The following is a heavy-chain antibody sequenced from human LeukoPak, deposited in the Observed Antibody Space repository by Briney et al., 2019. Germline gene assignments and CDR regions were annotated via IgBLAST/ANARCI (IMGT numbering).Heavy chain of an antibody. CDR1: GFTFSSYS. V-gene: IGHV3-21*01. CDR3: ARRTNYDFDC. J-gene: IGHJ4*02. CDR2: ISSSSSYI. D-gene: IGHD2-8*01. Sequence: GGSLRLSCAASGFTFSSYSMNWVRQAPGKGLEWVSSISSSSSYIYYADSVKGRFTISRDNAKNSLFLQINSLRAEDTAIYYCARRTNYDFDCWGQGTLVAVSS.